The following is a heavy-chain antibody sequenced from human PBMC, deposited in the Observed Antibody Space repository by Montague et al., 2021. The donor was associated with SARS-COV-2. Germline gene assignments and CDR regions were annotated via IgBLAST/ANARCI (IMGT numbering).Heavy chain of an antibody. J-gene: IGHJ5*02. CDR2: ISSSSSYT. Sequence: SLRLSCAASGFTFSDYYMSWIRQAPGKGLEWVSYISSSSSYTNYADSVKGRFTISRDNAKNSLYLQMSSLRAEDTAVYYCARDVRVVRNWFDPWGQGTLVTVSS. CDR1: GFTFSDYY. V-gene: IGHV3-11*05. CDR3: ARDVRVVRNWFDP.